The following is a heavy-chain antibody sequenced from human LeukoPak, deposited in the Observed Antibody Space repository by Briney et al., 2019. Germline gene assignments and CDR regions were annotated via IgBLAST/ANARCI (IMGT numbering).Heavy chain of an antibody. CDR1: GFTFSSYG. CDR2: IRYDGSNK. V-gene: IGHV3-30*02. CDR3: AKASSPYYYDSSGYYGAFDY. D-gene: IGHD3-22*01. J-gene: IGHJ4*02. Sequence: PGGSLRLSCAASGFTFSSYGMHWVRQAPGKGLEWVAFIRYDGSNKYYADSVKGRFTISRDNSKNTLYLQVNSLRAEDTAVYYCAKASSPYYYDSSGYYGAFDYWGQGTLVTVSS.